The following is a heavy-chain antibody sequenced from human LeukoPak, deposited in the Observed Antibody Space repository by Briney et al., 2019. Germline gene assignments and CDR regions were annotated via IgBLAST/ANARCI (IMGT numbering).Heavy chain of an antibody. CDR1: GYTFTSYY. Sequence: ASVKVSCKASGYTFTSYYMHWVRQAPGQGLEWMGIINPSGGSTSYAQKFQGRVTMTRDMSTSTVYMELSSLRSEDTAVYYCARVPRGQNWFDPWGQGTLVTVSS. CDR2: INPSGGST. J-gene: IGHJ5*02. CDR3: ARVPRGQNWFDP. V-gene: IGHV1-46*01. D-gene: IGHD3-10*01.